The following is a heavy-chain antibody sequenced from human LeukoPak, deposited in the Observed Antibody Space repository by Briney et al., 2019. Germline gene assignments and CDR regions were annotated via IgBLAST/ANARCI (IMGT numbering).Heavy chain of an antibody. CDR2: ISSSSSTI. J-gene: IGHJ4*02. D-gene: IGHD3-10*01. CDR3: AARKVRGVWYYLDY. V-gene: IGHV3-48*01. CDR1: GFTFSSYS. Sequence: GGSLRLSCAASGFTFSSYSMNWVRQAPGKGLEWVSYISSSSSTIYYADSVKGRFTISRDNAKNSLYLQMNSLRVEDTAVYFCAARKVRGVWYYLDYWGQGILVTVSS.